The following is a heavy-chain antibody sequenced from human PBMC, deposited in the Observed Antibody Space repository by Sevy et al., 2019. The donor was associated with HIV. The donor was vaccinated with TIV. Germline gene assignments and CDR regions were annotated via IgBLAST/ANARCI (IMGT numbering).Heavy chain of an antibody. D-gene: IGHD3-10*01. J-gene: IGHJ6*02. Sequence: GGYLRLSCAASGFTFSSYAMSWVRQAPGKGLEGVSAISGSGGSTYYADSVNGRFTISRDNSKNTLYLQMNSLRAEDTAVYYCAKLYRSGSYRYYYYGMDVWGQGTTVTVSS. V-gene: IGHV3-23*01. CDR1: GFTFSSYA. CDR3: AKLYRSGSYRYYYYGMDV. CDR2: ISGSGGST.